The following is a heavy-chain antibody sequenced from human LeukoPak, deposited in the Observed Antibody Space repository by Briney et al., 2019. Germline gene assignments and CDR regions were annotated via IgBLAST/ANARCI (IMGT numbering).Heavy chain of an antibody. CDR2: INHSGST. J-gene: IGHJ5*02. CDR3: ARGTRITIFGNPLRLNWFDP. V-gene: IGHV4-34*01. D-gene: IGHD3-3*01. CDR1: GGSFSGYY. Sequence: PSETLSLTCAVYGGSFSGYYWSWIRQPPGKGLEWIGEINHSGSTNYNPSLKSRVTISVDTSKNQFSLKLSSVTAADTAVYYCARGTRITIFGNPLRLNWFDPWGQGTLFTVSS.